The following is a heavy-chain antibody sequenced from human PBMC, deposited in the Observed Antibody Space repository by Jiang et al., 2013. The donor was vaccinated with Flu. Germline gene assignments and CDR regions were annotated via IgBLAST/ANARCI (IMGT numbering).Heavy chain of an antibody. CDR3: AHVKSNIAMAGTPPLFDY. CDR2: IYWDNDR. Sequence: KPTQTLTLTCTFSGFSFSTSGVAVGWIRQPPGKALEWLAMIYWDNDRRYSPSLRSRLTITQDTSKNQVVLTMSNMDPVDTATYFCAHVKSNIAMAGTPPLFDYWGQGTLVTVSS. D-gene: IGHD6-19*01. CDR1: GFSFSTSGVA. J-gene: IGHJ4*02. V-gene: IGHV2-5*02.